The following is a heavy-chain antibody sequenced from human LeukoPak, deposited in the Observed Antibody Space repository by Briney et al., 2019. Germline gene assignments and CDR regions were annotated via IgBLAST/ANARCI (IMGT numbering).Heavy chain of an antibody. CDR2: IIPIFGTT. D-gene: IGHD5-12*01. CDR3: ARGDSGYDYGFDN. V-gene: IGHV1-69*05. J-gene: IGHJ4*02. CDR1: GGTFSTHA. Sequence: SVKVSCKASGGTFSTHAISWVRPAPGQGLEWVGGIIPIFGTTNYAQKFQGRVTITTDESTSTGYMELRSLRSDDTAVYYCARGDSGYDYGFDNWGQGTLVTVSS.